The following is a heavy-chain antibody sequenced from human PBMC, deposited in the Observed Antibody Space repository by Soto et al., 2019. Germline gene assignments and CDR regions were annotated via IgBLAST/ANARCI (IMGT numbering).Heavy chain of an antibody. J-gene: IGHJ6*02. D-gene: IGHD5-12*01. CDR1: GFTFSSYG. Sequence: QVQLVESGGGVVQPGRSLRLSCAASGFTFSSYGMHWVRQAPGKGLEWVAVIWYDGSNKWYADSVKGRFTISRDNSKNTLHLQMDSLRAEATAVYSCARDRGYSGYDSPRYYYGMDVWGQGTTVTVSS. CDR2: IWYDGSNK. CDR3: ARDRGYSGYDSPRYYYGMDV. V-gene: IGHV3-33*01.